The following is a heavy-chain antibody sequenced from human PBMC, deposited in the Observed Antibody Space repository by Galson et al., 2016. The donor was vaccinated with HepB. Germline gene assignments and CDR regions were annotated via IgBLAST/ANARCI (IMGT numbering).Heavy chain of an antibody. CDR3: AREKVVNYKYHGVDV. J-gene: IGHJ4*02. V-gene: IGHV4-31*03. Sequence: TLSLTCSVSGGAINSTTSYWTWIRQRPGKGLEWVGYISYSGSTYYNPSLKSRATISADTSKSQFSLSLSSVTAADTAVYYCAREKVVNYKYHGVDVWGQGTLVTVSS. CDR2: ISYSGST. CDR1: GGAINSTTSY. D-gene: IGHD3-22*01.